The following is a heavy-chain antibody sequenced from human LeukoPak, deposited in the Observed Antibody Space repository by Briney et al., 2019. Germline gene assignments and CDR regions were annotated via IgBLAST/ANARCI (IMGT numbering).Heavy chain of an antibody. CDR1: GGSFSGYY. Sequence: SETLSLTCAVYGGSFSGYYWSWIRQPPGKGLEWIGGIYYSGSTYYNPSLKSRVTISVDTSKNQFSLKLSSVTAADTALYYCASLQKPGWFDPWGQGTLVTVSS. CDR3: ASLQKPGWFDP. J-gene: IGHJ5*02. D-gene: IGHD4-11*01. CDR2: IYYSGST. V-gene: IGHV4-34*01.